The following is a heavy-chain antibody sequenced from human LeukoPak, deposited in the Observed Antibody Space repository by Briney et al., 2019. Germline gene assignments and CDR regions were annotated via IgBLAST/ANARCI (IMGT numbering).Heavy chain of an antibody. CDR3: ARAVTGYYPLYYYGMDV. D-gene: IGHD3-9*01. J-gene: IGHJ6*02. Sequence: PSETLSLTCTVSGGSISSSSCYWGWIRQPPGKGLEWIGSIYYSGSTYYNPSLKSRVTISVDTSKNQFSLKLSSVTAADTAVYYCARAVTGYYPLYYYGMDVWGQGTTVTVSS. CDR1: GGSISSSSCY. CDR2: IYYSGST. V-gene: IGHV4-39*01.